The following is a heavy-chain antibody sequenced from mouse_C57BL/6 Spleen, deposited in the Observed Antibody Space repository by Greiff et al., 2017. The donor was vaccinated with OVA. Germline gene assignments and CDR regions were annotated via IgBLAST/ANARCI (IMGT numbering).Heavy chain of an antibody. V-gene: IGHV1-42*01. CDR2: INPSTGGT. Sequence: EVQLQESGPELVKPGASVKISCKASGYSFTGYYMNWVKQSPEKSLEWIGEINPSTGGTTYNQKFKAKATLTVDKSSSTAYMQLKSLTSEDSAVYYCATYGSRGFAYWGQGTLVTVSA. CDR1: GYSFTGYY. CDR3: ATYGSRGFAY. D-gene: IGHD1-1*01. J-gene: IGHJ3*01.